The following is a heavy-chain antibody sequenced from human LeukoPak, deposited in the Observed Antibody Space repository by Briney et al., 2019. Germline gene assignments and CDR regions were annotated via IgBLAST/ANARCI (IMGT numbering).Heavy chain of an antibody. Sequence: ASVKVSCKASGYTFTGYYMHWVRQAPGQGLECMGWINPNSGGTSYAQKFQGWVTMTRDTSISTAYMELSRLRSDDTAVYYCARDRLRRNYHYDILTGPTHDDPGLDFDYWGQGTLVTVSS. V-gene: IGHV1-2*04. CDR1: GYTFTGYY. J-gene: IGHJ4*02. CDR3: ARDRLRRNYHYDILTGPTHDDPGLDFDY. CDR2: INPNSGGT. D-gene: IGHD3-9*01.